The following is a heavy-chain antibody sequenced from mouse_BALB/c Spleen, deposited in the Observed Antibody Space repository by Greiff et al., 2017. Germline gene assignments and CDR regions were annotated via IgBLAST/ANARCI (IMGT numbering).Heavy chain of an antibody. CDR3: TRLEAPGYYDYDGFAY. J-gene: IGHJ3*01. D-gene: IGHD2-4*01. Sequence: LVKTGASVKISCKASGYSFTGYYMYWVKQSPGKSLEWIGYISCYNGATSYNQKFKGKATFTVDTSSSTAYMQFNSLTSEDSAVYNCTRLEAPGYYDYDGFAYWGQGTLVTVSA. CDR1: GYSFTGYY. V-gene: IGHV1S34*01. CDR2: ISCYNGAT.